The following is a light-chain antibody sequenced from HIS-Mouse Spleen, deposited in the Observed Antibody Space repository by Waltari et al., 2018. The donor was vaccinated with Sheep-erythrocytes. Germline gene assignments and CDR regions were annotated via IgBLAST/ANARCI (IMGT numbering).Light chain of an antibody. J-gene: IGLJ2*01. CDR2: KDR. V-gene: IGLV3-25*03. CDR3: QSADSSGTYPV. CDR1: ALPKQY. Sequence: SYELTQPPSVSVSPGQTARITCSGDALPKQYAYWYQQKPGQAPVLVRYKDRERPSGIPERFSGSSSGTTVTLTISGVQSEDEADYYCQSADSSGTYPVFGGGTKLTVL.